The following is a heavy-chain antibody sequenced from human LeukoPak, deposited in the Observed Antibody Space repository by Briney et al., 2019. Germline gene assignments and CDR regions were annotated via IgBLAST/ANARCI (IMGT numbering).Heavy chain of an antibody. J-gene: IGHJ3*02. Sequence: GRSLRLSCAASGFTFSTYGMHWVRQAPGKGLEWVAVIWYDGSIKYYADSVKGRFTISRDNSKNTLYLQMNSLRAEDTAVYYCARLYSSSSGKAFDIWGQGTMVTVSS. D-gene: IGHD6-6*01. CDR3: ARLYSSSSGKAFDI. CDR1: GFTFSTYG. V-gene: IGHV3-33*01. CDR2: IWYDGSIK.